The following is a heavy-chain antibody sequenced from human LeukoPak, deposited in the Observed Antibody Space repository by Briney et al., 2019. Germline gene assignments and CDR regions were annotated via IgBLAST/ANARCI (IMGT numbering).Heavy chain of an antibody. Sequence: GASVKVSCKASGYTFTSYDINWVRQATGQGLEWMGWMNPNSGNTGYAQKFQGRVTLTRNTSISTAYMELSSLRSEDTAVYYCARVPFVVAATTRRFDPWGQGTLVTVSS. CDR2: MNPNSGNT. D-gene: IGHD2-15*01. V-gene: IGHV1-8*01. CDR1: GYTFTSYD. J-gene: IGHJ5*02. CDR3: ARVPFVVAATTRRFDP.